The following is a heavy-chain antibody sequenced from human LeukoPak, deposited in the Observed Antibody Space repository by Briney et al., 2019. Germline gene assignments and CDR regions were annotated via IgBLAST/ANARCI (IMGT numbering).Heavy chain of an antibody. J-gene: IGHJ4*02. Sequence: QPGGSLRLSCAASGFTFSSYGMHWVRQAPGKGLEWVAVISYDGSNKYYADSVKGRFTISRDNSKNTLYLQMNSLRADDTAMYYCARERGGLGAVAGTVDYWGQGTLVTVSS. CDR2: ISYDGSNK. V-gene: IGHV3-30*03. CDR1: GFTFSSYG. CDR3: ARERGGLGAVAGTVDY. D-gene: IGHD6-19*01.